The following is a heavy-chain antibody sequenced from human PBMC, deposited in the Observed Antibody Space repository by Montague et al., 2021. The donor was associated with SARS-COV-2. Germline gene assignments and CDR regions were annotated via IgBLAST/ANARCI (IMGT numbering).Heavy chain of an antibody. V-gene: IGHV3-30*04. J-gene: IGHJ4*02. CDR1: GFTFSNYP. CDR2: ISYDGNNQ. D-gene: IGHD6-13*01. Sequence: SLRLSCAASGFTFSNYPMHWVRQAPGKGLEWMAVISYDGNNQDHAESLKGRITISRDNSKNTLFLQMDSPRPEDTAVYYCAKEQYPSSWSDFDSWGQGTLVTVSS. CDR3: AKEQYPSSWSDFDS.